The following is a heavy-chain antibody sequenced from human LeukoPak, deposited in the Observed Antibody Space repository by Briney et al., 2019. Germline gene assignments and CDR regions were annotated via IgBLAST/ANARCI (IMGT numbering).Heavy chain of an antibody. CDR1: GGTFSSYA. V-gene: IGHV1-69*05. CDR2: IIPIFGTA. Sequence: SVKVSCKASGGTFSSYAISWVRQAPGQGLEWMGRIIPIFGTANYAQKFQGRVTITTDESTSTAYMELSSLRSEDTAVYYCARDRPSGGYCSGGSCSFDYWGQGTLVPSPQ. J-gene: IGHJ4*02. D-gene: IGHD2-15*01. CDR3: ARDRPSGGYCSGGSCSFDY.